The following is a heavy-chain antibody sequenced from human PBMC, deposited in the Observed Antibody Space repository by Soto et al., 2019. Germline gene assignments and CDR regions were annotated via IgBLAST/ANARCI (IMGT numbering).Heavy chain of an antibody. CDR1: GFTFSSYA. V-gene: IGHV3-23*01. CDR2: ISGSGGST. J-gene: IGHJ3*02. Sequence: HPGGSLRLSCAASGFTFSSYAMSWVRQAPGKGLEWVSAISGSGGSTYYADSVKGRFTISRDNSKNTLYLQMNSLRAEDTAVYYCAKSESREVGAFDIWGQGTMVTVSS. CDR3: AKSESREVGAFDI.